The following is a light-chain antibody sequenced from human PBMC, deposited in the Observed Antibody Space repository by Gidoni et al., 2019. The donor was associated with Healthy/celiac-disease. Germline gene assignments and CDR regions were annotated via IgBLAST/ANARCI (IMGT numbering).Light chain of an antibody. Sequence: QSVLTQPPSASATPWQRVTISCSGSSSNIGSNTVNWYQQLPGTAPKLLIYSNNQRPSGVPDRFSGSKSGTSASLAISGLQSEDEADYYCAAWDDSLNGWVFGGGTKLTVL. CDR1: SSNIGSNT. CDR2: SNN. J-gene: IGLJ3*02. V-gene: IGLV1-44*01. CDR3: AAWDDSLNGWV.